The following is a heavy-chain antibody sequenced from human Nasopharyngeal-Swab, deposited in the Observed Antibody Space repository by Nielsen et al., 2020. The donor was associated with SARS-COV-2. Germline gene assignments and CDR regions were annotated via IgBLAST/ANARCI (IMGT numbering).Heavy chain of an antibody. CDR1: GFSITSGYY. D-gene: IGHD2-21*02. CDR3: ARLGYGDYEADY. V-gene: IGHV4-38-2*02. CDR2: IFRSGDV. J-gene: IGHJ4*02. Sequence: SETLSLTCTVSGFSITSGYYWGWIRQPPGKGPEYIGCIFRSGDVRYSPSLSSRVTMSVDTSKNQMSLRLRSATAADTAMYYCARLGYGDYEADYWGQGILVTVSS.